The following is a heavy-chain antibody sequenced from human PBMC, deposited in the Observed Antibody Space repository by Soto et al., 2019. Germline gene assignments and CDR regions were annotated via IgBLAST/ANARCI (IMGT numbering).Heavy chain of an antibody. V-gene: IGHV1-69*13. CDR2: IIPIFGTA. D-gene: IGHD2-2*01. CDR3: ARGDIVVVPAANSYYGMDV. J-gene: IGHJ6*02. CDR1: GCTFSSYA. Sequence: SVKVSCKASGCTFSSYAISWVRQAPGQGREGMGGIIPIFGTANYAQKFQGRVTITADESTSTAYMEPSSLRSADPAVHYCARGDIVVVPAANSYYGMDVWGQGPTVTVSS.